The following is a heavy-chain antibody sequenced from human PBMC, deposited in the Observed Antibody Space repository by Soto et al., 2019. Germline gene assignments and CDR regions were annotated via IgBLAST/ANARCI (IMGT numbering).Heavy chain of an antibody. J-gene: IGHJ6*02. D-gene: IGHD2-2*01. CDR3: ARGGYCSSTSCYLGYYYGMDV. Sequence: PGGSLRLSCAASGFTFSSYEMNWVRQAPGKGLEWVSSISSSSSYIYYADSVKGRFTISRDNAKNLLYLQMNSLRAEDTAVYYCARGGYCSSTSCYLGYYYGMDVWGQGTTVTVSS. CDR1: GFTFSSYE. V-gene: IGHV3-21*01. CDR2: ISSSSSYI.